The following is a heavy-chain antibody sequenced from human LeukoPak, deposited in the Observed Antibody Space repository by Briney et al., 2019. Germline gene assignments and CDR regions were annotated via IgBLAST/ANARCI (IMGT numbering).Heavy chain of an antibody. CDR1: GFTFSTYN. CDR2: ISSSGSTK. J-gene: IGHJ4*02. CDR3: AGDFLTGYFDY. Sequence: TGGSLRLSCAASGFTFSTYNMNWVRQAPGKGLEWVSYISSSGSTKYYADSVKGRFTISRDNVKNSLFLQMNSLSDEDTAVYYCAGDFLTGYFDYWGQATLVTVS. D-gene: IGHD3-9*01. V-gene: IGHV3-48*02.